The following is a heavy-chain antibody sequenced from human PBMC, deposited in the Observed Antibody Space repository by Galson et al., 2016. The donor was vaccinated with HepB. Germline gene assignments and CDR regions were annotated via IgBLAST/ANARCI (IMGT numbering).Heavy chain of an antibody. CDR2: INPDSGVT. J-gene: IGHJ6*04. CDR1: AFTFTDYY. CDR3: ARMSIAVVSVEPYGMDV. Sequence: SVKVSCKASAFTFTDYYIHWVRQAPGQGLEWMGWINPDSGVTNHAQKFQGRVTMTRDAAINTAYMELRRLTSDDTAVYYCARMSIAVVSVEPYGMDVWGKGTTVRVS. V-gene: IGHV1-2*02. D-gene: IGHD2-2*01.